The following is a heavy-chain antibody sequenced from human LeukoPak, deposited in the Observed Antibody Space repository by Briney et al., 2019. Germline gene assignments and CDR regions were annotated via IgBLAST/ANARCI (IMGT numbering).Heavy chain of an antibody. CDR2: SNRRGSTT. J-gene: IGHJ4*02. CDR1: GFTFSDYW. Sequence: GGSLRLSCAASGFTFSDYWMHWVRQAPGKGLEWVSHSNRRGSTTYYADSVRGRFTISRDNAKNSLYLQMNSLRAEDTAVYYCAREGHTTGWPPFDFWGQGTLVTVSS. V-gene: IGHV3-11*04. CDR3: AREGHTTGWPPFDF. D-gene: IGHD2/OR15-2a*01.